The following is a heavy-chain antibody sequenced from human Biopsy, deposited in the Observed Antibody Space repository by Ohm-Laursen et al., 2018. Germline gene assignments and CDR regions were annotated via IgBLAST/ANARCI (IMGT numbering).Heavy chain of an antibody. CDR2: ISGRGAT. D-gene: IGHD3-3*01. CDR3: ARLYRLDDYWNDDPPDAFDV. V-gene: IGHV4-59*01. CDR1: RGSFGGYY. J-gene: IGHJ3*01. Sequence: SETLSLTCTVSRGSFGGYYWSWIRQSPRKGLEWIGHISGRGATNYNPSLRGRVTISVDTSKNQFSLKLSSVTAADTAVFFCARLYRLDDYWNDDPPDAFDVWGQGTMVTVSS.